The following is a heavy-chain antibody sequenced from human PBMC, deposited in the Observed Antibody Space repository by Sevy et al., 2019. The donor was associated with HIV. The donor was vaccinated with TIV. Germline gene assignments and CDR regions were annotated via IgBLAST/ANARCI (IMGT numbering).Heavy chain of an antibody. CDR2: FDPEDGET. D-gene: IGHD3-16*02. J-gene: IGHJ4*02. CDR3: ATAVMITFGGVIANDY. V-gene: IGHV1-24*01. CDR1: GYTLTELS. Sequence: ASVKVAGKVSGYTLTELSMHWVRQAPGKGLEWMGGFDPEDGETIYAQKFQGRVTMTEDTSTDTAYMELSSLRSEDTAVYYCATAVMITFGGVIANDYWGQGTLVTVSS.